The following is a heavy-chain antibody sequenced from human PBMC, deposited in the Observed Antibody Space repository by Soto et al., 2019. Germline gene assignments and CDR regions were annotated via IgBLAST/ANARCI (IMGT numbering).Heavy chain of an antibody. J-gene: IGHJ6*03. CDR3: ARGSWDDVSGHYYMDV. CDR1: GDSVSSNSAG. D-gene: IGHD1-1*01. Sequence: QVQLQQSSPGLVKPSQALSLTCDISGDSVSSNSAGWNWIRQTQSRGLEWLGRTYYKCQWYYTYAASVKSRITVSPGTSKNQFSLQLTSVTPEDTAVYYCARGSWDDVSGHYYMDVWDKGTTVTVSS. CDR2: TYYKCQWYY. V-gene: IGHV6-1*01.